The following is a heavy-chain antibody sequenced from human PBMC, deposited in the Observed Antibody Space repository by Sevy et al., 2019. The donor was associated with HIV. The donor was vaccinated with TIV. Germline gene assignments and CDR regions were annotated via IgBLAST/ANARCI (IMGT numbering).Heavy chain of an antibody. CDR1: GGSLSGYQ. J-gene: IGHJ4*02. D-gene: IGHD3-22*01. CDR2: IYDSGRT. Sequence: SETLSLGCTVSGGSLSGYQWNWIRQPPGKGLEWIGYIYDSGRTNYNTSPGSRVTISVDTSKNQFSLNLNSVTAADTAMYYCARSLNSDDRGVDRMGLDYWGQGTLVTVSS. CDR3: ARSLNSDDRGVDRMGLDY. V-gene: IGHV4-59*01.